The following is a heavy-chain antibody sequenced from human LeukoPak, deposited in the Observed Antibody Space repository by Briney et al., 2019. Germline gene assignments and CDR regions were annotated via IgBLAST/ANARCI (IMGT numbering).Heavy chain of an antibody. CDR3: ASSLYSSSWDLDY. J-gene: IGHJ4*02. D-gene: IGHD6-13*01. CDR2: IYPGDSDT. Sequence: GESLKISCKGSGYSFTSYWIGWMRQMPGKGLEWMGIIYPGDSDTRYSPSFQGQVTISADKSISTAYLQWSSLKASDTAMYYCASSLYSSSWDLDYWGQGTLVTVSS. V-gene: IGHV5-51*01. CDR1: GYSFTSYW.